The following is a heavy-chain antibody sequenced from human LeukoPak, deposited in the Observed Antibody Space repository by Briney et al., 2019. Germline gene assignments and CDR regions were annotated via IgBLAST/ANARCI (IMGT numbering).Heavy chain of an antibody. CDR2: ITGSGGST. V-gene: IGHV3-23*01. Sequence: GGTLRLSCAASGFTFSNYGLSWVRQAPGKGLEWVSGITGSGGSTYYADSVKGRFTISRDNSKNTLYLQMNSLRAEDTAVYYCARIKAHYTAMADYWGQGTLVTVSS. J-gene: IGHJ4*02. CDR3: ARIKAHYTAMADY. CDR1: GFTFSNYG. D-gene: IGHD5-18*01.